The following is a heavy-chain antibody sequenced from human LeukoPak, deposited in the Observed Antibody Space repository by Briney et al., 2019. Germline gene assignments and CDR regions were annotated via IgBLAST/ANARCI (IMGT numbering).Heavy chain of an antibody. CDR2: VDYSGST. CDR1: GGSISGYY. V-gene: IGHV4-59*01. CDR3: ARDFAGNYYFHY. J-gene: IGHJ4*02. Sequence: SETLSLTCTVSGGSISGYYWNWIRQPPGKGLEWIGYVDYSGSTDYSPSLKRRVTISVDTSKKHFSLRLSSVTAADTAVYYCARDFAGNYYFHYWGQGTLVTVSS. D-gene: IGHD1-7*01.